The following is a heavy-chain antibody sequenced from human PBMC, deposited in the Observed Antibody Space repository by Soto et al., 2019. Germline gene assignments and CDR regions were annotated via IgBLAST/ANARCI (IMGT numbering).Heavy chain of an antibody. J-gene: IGHJ4*02. D-gene: IGHD3-22*01. CDR2: ISYDGSNK. CDR3: ARDRLRGYDSSGFYS. V-gene: IGHV3-30-3*01. CDR1: GFTFSSYA. Sequence: GGSLRPSCAASGFTFSSYAMHWVRQAPGKGLEWVAVISYDGSNKYYADSVKGRFTISRDNSKNTLYLQMNSLKSDDTAIYYCARDRLRGYDSSGFYSWGQGTMVTVSS.